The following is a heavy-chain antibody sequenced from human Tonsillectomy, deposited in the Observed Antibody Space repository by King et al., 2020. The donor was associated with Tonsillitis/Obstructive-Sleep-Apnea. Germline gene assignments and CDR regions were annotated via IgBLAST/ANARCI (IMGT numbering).Heavy chain of an antibody. D-gene: IGHD3-10*01. CDR2: ISWNSGSI. J-gene: IGHJ3*02. V-gene: IGHV3-9*01. CDR3: VKDRHYYGSGSLFDAFEI. Sequence: YAMHWVRQAPGKGPEWVSGISWNSGSIGYADSIKGRFSISRDNVENSLHLHMNSLRPEDTALYYCVKDRHYYGSGSLFDAFEIWGQGKMVTVSS. CDR1: YA.